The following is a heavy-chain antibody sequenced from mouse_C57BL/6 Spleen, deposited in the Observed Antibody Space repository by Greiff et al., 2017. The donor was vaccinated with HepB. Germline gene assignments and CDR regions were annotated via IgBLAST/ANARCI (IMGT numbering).Heavy chain of an antibody. J-gene: IGHJ3*01. D-gene: IGHD2-1*01. CDR3: ARDGNYGFAY. V-gene: IGHV5-17*01. CDR2: ISSGSSTI. Sequence: EVKLMESGGGFVKPGGSLKLSCAASGFTFSDYGMHWVRQAPEKGLEWVAYISSGSSTIYYADTVKGRFTISRDNAKNTLFLQMTSLRSEDTAMYYCARDGNYGFAYWGQGTLVTVSA. CDR1: GFTFSDYG.